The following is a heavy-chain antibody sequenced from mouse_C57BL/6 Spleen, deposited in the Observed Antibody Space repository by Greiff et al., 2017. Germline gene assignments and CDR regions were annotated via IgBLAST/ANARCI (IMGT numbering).Heavy chain of an antibody. J-gene: IGHJ2*01. V-gene: IGHV1-81*01. CDR2: IYPRSGNT. CDR1: GYTFTSYG. D-gene: IGHD2-5*01. CDR3: ARLGDYSNYVGDVDY. Sequence: QVQLKESGAELARPGASVKLSCKASGYTFTSYGISWVKQRTGQGLEWIGEIYPRSGNTYYNEKFKGQATLTADKSSSTAYMELRSLTSEDSAVYFCARLGDYSNYVGDVDYGGQGTTLTVSS.